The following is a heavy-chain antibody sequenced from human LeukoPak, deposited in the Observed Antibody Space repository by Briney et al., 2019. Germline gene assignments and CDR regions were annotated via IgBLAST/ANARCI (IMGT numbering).Heavy chain of an antibody. CDR3: ARSSGWYPDY. Sequence: PSETLSLTCTVSGGSISSYYWSWIRQPPGKGLEWIGYIYYSGSTNYNPSLKSRVTISVDTSKNQSSLKLSSVTAADAAVYYCARSSGWYPDYWGQGTLVTVSS. D-gene: IGHD6-19*01. V-gene: IGHV4-59*01. CDR2: IYYSGST. CDR1: GGSISSYY. J-gene: IGHJ4*02.